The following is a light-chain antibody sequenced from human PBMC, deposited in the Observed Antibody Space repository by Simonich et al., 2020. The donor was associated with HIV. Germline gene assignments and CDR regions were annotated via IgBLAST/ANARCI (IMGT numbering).Light chain of an antibody. CDR3: MQNIQLPPT. J-gene: IGKJ3*01. CDR2: EVS. Sequence: DIVMTQTPLSLSVTPGQPASISRKSSQSLLHSDGKTYFYWYLQKPGQSPQLLIYEVSHRFSGVPDRFSGSGSGTDFPLKISRVEAEDVGVYYCMQNIQLPPTFGPGTKVDIK. V-gene: IGKV2D-29*02. CDR1: QSLLHSDGKTY.